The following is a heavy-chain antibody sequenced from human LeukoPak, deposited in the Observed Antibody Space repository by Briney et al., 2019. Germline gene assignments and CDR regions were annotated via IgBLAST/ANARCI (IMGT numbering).Heavy chain of an antibody. D-gene: IGHD2-21*02. CDR2: ISGSGGST. J-gene: IGHJ5*02. CDR1: GFTFSSYA. CDR3: AGVVTAIPNWFDP. Sequence: GGSLRLSCEASGFTFSSYAMSWVRQAPGKGLEWVSAISGSGGSTYYADSVKGRFTISRDNSKNTLYLQMNSLRAEDTAVYYCAGVVTAIPNWFDPWGQGTLVTVSS. V-gene: IGHV3-23*01.